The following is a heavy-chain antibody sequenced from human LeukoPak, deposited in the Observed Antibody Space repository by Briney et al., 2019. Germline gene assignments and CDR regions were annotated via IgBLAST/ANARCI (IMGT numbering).Heavy chain of an antibody. CDR1: GFTFSSYA. CDR3: ATSQAPGFRGYSSSWYDPGNDY. CDR2: ISGSGGST. D-gene: IGHD6-13*01. V-gene: IGHV3-23*01. Sequence: GGSLRLSCAASGFTFSSYAMSWVRQAPGKGLEWVSAISGSGGSTYYADSVKGRFTISRDNSKNTLYLQMNSLRAEDTAVYYCATSQAPGFRGYSSSWYDPGNDYWGQGTLVTVSS. J-gene: IGHJ4*02.